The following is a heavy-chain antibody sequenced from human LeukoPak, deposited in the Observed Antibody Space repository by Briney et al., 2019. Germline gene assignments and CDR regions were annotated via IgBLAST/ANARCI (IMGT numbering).Heavy chain of an antibody. CDR2: IHSSGNT. CDR3: ARDTGLERLGPQFDF. V-gene: IGHV4-4*07. CDR1: VGSLFTNY. J-gene: IGHJ4*02. Sequence: SETLSLTCTVSVGSLFTNYWNGIRRPAGKGLEWIGRIHSSGNTNSNPSLRSRISMSVDTSKNQFSLKLSSVTAADSAVYYCARDTGLERLGPQFDFWGQGALVTVSS. D-gene: IGHD1-1*01.